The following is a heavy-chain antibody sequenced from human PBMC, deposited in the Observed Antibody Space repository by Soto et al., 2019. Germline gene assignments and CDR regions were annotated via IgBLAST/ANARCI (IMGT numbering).Heavy chain of an antibody. CDR1: GGSISSYY. D-gene: IGHD3-9*01. CDR3: ARLWRYDILAGYYIPALFGWLDP. V-gene: IGHV4-59*08. CDR2: IYYSGST. Sequence: SETLSLTCTVSGGSISSYYWSWIRQPPGKGLEWIGYIYYSGSTNYNPSLKSRVTISVDTSKNQFSLKLSSVTAADTAVYYCARLWRYDILAGYYIPALFGWLDPWGQGTLVTVSS. J-gene: IGHJ5*02.